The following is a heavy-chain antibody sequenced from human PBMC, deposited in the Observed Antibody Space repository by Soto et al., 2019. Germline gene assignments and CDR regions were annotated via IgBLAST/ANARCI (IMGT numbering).Heavy chain of an antibody. V-gene: IGHV4-31*03. J-gene: IGHJ4*02. CDR3: ARLPSTVTTIDY. D-gene: IGHD4-17*01. CDR2: IYYSGST. CDR1: GGSISSGGYY. Sequence: SETLSLTCTVSGGSISSGGYYWSWIRQHPGKGLEWIGYIYYSGSTYYNPSLKSRVTISVDTSKNQFSLKLSSVTAADTAVYYCARLPSTVTTIDYWGQGTLVTVSS.